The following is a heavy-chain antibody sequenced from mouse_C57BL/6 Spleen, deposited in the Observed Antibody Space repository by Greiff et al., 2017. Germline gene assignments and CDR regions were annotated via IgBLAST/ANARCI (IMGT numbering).Heavy chain of an antibody. CDR3: AREGSNGAMDY. CDR2: IYPRSGNT. Sequence: QVHVKQSGAELARPGASVKLSCKASGYTFTSYGISWVKQRTGQGLEWIGEIYPRSGNTYYNEKFKGKATLTADKSSSTAYMELRSLTSEDSAVYFCAREGSNGAMDYWGQGTSVTVSS. V-gene: IGHV1-81*01. CDR1: GYTFTSYG. D-gene: IGHD2-5*01. J-gene: IGHJ4*01.